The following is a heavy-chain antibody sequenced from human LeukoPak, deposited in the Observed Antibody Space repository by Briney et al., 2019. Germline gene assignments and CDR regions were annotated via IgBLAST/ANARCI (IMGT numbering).Heavy chain of an antibody. CDR3: ARSSGHSYGDFDY. Sequence: PSETLSLTCTVSGVSITSNYWSWIRQPPGKGLEWLGYTHHSGATSYNPSLKSRSTMSLDTSNNQFSLKLSSVTAADTAVYYCARSSGHSYGDFDYWGQGNPVTVSS. CDR1: GVSITSNY. J-gene: IGHJ4*02. V-gene: IGHV4-59*01. D-gene: IGHD5-18*01. CDR2: THHSGAT.